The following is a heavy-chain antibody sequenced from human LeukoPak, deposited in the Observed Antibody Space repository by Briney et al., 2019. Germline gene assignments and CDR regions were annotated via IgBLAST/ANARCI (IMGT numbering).Heavy chain of an antibody. V-gene: IGHV1-2*02. Sequence: GASVKVSCKASTDXFTGFYIHWVRQAPGQGLEWVGWINPNTGGTNSAQKFQGRVTLTRDPSINTSYMELTRLTYDDTAVYYCATTDRFRQYGFDIWGQGTMVTVSS. CDR1: TDXFTGFY. D-gene: IGHD4-17*01. CDR3: ATTDRFRQYGFDI. CDR2: INPNTGGT. J-gene: IGHJ3*02.